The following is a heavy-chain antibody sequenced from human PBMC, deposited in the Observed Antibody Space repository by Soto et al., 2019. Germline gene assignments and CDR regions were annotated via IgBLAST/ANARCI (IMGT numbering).Heavy chain of an antibody. J-gene: IGHJ6*02. CDR3: AKDQGFLEWIPQGGLDV. Sequence: EVQLVESGGGSVQPGGSLRLSCAASGFTFSTFSMNWVRQAPGRGLEWISYISGGGRPISYADSVKGRFTISRDNAKNTLFLQMNSLRAEDTAIYYCAKDQGFLEWIPQGGLDVWGPGTTVAVSS. D-gene: IGHD3-3*01. CDR1: GFTFSTFS. CDR2: ISGGGRPI. V-gene: IGHV3-48*01.